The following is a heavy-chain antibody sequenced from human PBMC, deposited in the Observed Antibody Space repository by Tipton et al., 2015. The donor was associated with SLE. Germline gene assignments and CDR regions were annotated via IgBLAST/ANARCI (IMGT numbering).Heavy chain of an antibody. Sequence: QSGPEVKKPGASVKVSCKASNYTFTNYGITWVRQAPGQGLEWMGWISGYTGNTNYAQKFQVRVTMTTDTSTSTAYMELRSLRSDDTAVYYCARDNGMAAAFDYWGQGTLVTVSS. CDR3: ARDNGMAAAFDY. V-gene: IGHV1-18*01. CDR2: ISGYTGNT. J-gene: IGHJ4*02. CDR1: NYTFTNYG. D-gene: IGHD6-13*01.